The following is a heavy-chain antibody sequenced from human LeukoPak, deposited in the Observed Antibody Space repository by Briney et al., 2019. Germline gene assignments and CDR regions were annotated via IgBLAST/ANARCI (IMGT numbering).Heavy chain of an antibody. Sequence: SETLSLTCTVSGGSIGSGAYYWSWIRQHPGKGLEWIGYIYYSGSTYYNPSLKSRVIISVDTSKNQFSLKLSSVTAADTAVYYCTREYGDDNWFDPWGQGTLVTVSS. D-gene: IGHD4-17*01. CDR1: GGSIGSGAYY. CDR3: TREYGDDNWFDP. V-gene: IGHV4-30-4*08. CDR2: IYYSGST. J-gene: IGHJ5*02.